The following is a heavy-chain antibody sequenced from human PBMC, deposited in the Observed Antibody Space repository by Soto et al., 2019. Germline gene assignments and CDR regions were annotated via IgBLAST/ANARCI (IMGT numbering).Heavy chain of an antibody. J-gene: IGHJ5*02. Sequence: EVQLVESGGGLVQPGGSLRLSCAASGFTFSSYSMNWVRQAPGKGLEWVSHISSSSSSIYYAGSVRGRFTISRDNAKNSLYLQMNSLRDEDTAVYYCAREYDILTGYYNVGWFDPWGQGTLVTVSS. CDR2: ISSSSSSI. D-gene: IGHD3-9*01. V-gene: IGHV3-48*02. CDR1: GFTFSSYS. CDR3: AREYDILTGYYNVGWFDP.